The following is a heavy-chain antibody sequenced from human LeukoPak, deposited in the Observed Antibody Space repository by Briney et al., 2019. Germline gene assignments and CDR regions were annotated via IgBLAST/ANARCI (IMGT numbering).Heavy chain of an antibody. CDR2: FDPEDGET. CDR3: ATDMDSATAV. J-gene: IGHJ3*01. CDR1: GYTLTELS. Sequence: GASVKVSCKVSGYTLTELSMHWVRQAPGKGLEWMGGFDPEDGETIYAQKFQGRVTVTEDTSTDTAYMELSSLRSEDTAVYYCATDMDSATAVWGQGTMVTVSS. D-gene: IGHD2-2*03. V-gene: IGHV1-24*01.